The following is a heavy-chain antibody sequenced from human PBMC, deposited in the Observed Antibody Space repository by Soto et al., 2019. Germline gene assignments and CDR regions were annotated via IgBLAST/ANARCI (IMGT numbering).Heavy chain of an antibody. CDR1: GFTFSSYA. Sequence: GSLRLSCAASGFTFSSYAMHWVRQAPGKGLEYVSAISSNGGSTYYANSVKGRFTISRDNSKNTLYLQMGSLRAEDMAVYYCARVGYDILTGYSIYYYMDVWGKGTTVTVSS. CDR2: ISSNGGST. D-gene: IGHD3-9*01. J-gene: IGHJ6*03. V-gene: IGHV3-64*01. CDR3: ARVGYDILTGYSIYYYMDV.